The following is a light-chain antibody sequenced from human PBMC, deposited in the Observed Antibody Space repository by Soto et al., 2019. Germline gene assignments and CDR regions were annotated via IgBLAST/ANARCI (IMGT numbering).Light chain of an antibody. CDR3: QVWDSSSDNYV. Sequence: SYELTQPPSVSVAPGQTARITCGGNNIGSKSVHWYQQKPGQAPVLVVYHDTDRPSGIPERFSGSNSGNTATLTISRVEAGDEADYYCQVWDSSSDNYVLGNGTKVTV. J-gene: IGLJ1*01. CDR2: HDT. V-gene: IGLV3-21*02. CDR1: NIGSKS.